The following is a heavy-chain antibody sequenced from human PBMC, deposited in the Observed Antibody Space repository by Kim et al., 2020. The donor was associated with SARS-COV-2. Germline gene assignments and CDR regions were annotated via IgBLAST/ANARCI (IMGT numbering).Heavy chain of an antibody. Sequence: ANIKQDGSEKYYVDSVKGRFTISRDNAKNSLYLQMNSLRAEDTAVYYCARDPYYSNSVLLDAFDIWGQGTMVTVSS. CDR3: ARDPYYSNSVLLDAFDI. V-gene: IGHV3-7*01. D-gene: IGHD4-4*01. CDR2: IKQDGSEK. J-gene: IGHJ3*02.